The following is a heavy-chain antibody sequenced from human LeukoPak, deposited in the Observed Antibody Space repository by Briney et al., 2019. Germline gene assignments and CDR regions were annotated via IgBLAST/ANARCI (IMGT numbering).Heavy chain of an antibody. D-gene: IGHD3-10*01. CDR2: INHSGST. V-gene: IGHV4-34*01. Sequence: SETLSLTCAVYGGSFSGYYWSWIRQPPGKGLEWIGEINHSGSTNYNPSLKSRVTISVDTSKNQFSLKLSSVTAADTAVYYCARVLLWFGDPEPNWLDPWGQGTLVTVSS. J-gene: IGHJ5*02. CDR1: GGSFSGYY. CDR3: ARVLLWFGDPEPNWLDP.